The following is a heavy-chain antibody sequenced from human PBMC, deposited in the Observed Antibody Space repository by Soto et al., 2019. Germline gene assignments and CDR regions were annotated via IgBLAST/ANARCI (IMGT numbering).Heavy chain of an antibody. J-gene: IGHJ5*01. V-gene: IGHV4-34*01. Sequence: SETLSLTXAVYGGSFSGHSWTWIRQSPGKGLEWIGDINHSGRVNYSPSLKSRVTISLDTSKNQFSLTLSAVTAADTAMYYCSTRAYDTNGYYRFDPWGQGTLVTV. CDR2: INHSGRV. CDR3: STRAYDTNGYYRFDP. CDR1: GGSFSGHS. D-gene: IGHD3-22*01.